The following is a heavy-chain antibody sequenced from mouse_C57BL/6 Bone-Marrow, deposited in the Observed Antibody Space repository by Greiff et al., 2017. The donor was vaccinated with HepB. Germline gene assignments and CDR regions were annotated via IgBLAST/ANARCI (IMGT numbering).Heavy chain of an antibody. Sequence: QVQLKQSGPELVKPGASVKISCKASGYAFSSSWMNWVKQRPGKGLEWIGRIYPGDGDTNYNGKFKGKATLTADKSSSTAYMQLSSLTSEDSAVYFCARCNWYYFGYWGQGTTLTVSS. V-gene: IGHV1-82*01. CDR2: IYPGDGDT. CDR1: GYAFSSSW. D-gene: IGHD4-1*01. CDR3: ARCNWYYFGY. J-gene: IGHJ2*01.